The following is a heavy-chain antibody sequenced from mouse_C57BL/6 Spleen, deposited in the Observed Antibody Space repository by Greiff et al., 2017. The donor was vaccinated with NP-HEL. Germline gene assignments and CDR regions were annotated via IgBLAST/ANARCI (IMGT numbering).Heavy chain of an antibody. V-gene: IGHV1-4*01. D-gene: IGHD1-1*01. CDR1: GYTFTSYT. CDR2: INPSSGYT. CDR3: ARRATTVLVPYAMDY. Sequence: QVQLQQSGAELARPGASVKMSCKASGYTFTSYTMHWVKQRPGQGLEWIGYINPSSGYTKYNQKFKGKATLTADKSSSTAYMQLSSLTSEDSAVYFCARRATTVLVPYAMDYWGHGTSVTVSS. J-gene: IGHJ4*01.